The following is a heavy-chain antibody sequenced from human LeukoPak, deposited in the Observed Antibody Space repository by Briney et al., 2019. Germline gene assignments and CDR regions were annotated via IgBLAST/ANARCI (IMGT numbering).Heavy chain of an antibody. CDR1: GGSISSSSYY. J-gene: IGHJ3*02. V-gene: IGHV4-39*07. D-gene: IGHD3-10*01. CDR3: ARDPYYYGSGSYAFDI. CDR2: IYYSGST. Sequence: PSETLSLTCTVSGGSISSSSYYWGWIRQPPGKGLEWIGSIYYSGSTYYNPSLKSRVTISVDTSKNQFSLKLSSVTAADTAVYYCARDPYYYGSGSYAFDIWGQGTMVTVSS.